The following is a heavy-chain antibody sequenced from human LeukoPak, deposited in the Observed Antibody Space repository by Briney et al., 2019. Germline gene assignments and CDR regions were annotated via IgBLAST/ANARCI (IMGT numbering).Heavy chain of an antibody. CDR3: ARDQRYDILTGYPYYYYYYGMDV. V-gene: IGHV1-18*04. CDR1: GYTFTSYG. D-gene: IGHD3-9*01. CDR2: ISAYNGNT. J-gene: IGHJ6*04. Sequence: ASVKVSCKASGYTFTSYGISWVRQAPGQGLEWMGWISAYNGNTNYAQKLQGRVTMTTDTSTSTACMELRSLRSDDTAVYYCARDQRYDILTGYPYYYYYYGMDVWGKGTTVTVSS.